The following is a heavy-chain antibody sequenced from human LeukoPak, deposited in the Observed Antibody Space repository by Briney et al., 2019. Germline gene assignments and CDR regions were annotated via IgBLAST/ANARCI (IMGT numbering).Heavy chain of an antibody. CDR3: ARMYSSGWYTY. V-gene: IGHV4-59*01. Sequence: PSETLSLTCTVSGGSISSYYWSWIRQPPGKGLEWIGYIYYSGSTNYNPSLKSRVTISVDTSKNQFFLKLSSVTAADTAVYYCARMYSSGWYTYWGQGTLVTVSS. J-gene: IGHJ4*02. CDR1: GGSISSYY. D-gene: IGHD6-19*01. CDR2: IYYSGST.